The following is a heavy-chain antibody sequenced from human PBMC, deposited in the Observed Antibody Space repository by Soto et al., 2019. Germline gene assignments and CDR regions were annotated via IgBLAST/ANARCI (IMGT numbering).Heavy chain of an antibody. D-gene: IGHD2-2*01. CDR3: ARGYCSSTSCYRPGDYYYYYYMDV. Sequence: SLLKVSCKGAVDRLSVYTVSLVRQTTGQGLEWMGRIIPILGIANYAQKFQGRVTITADKSTSTAYMELSSLRSEDTAVYYCARGYCSSTSCYRPGDYYYYYYMDVWGKGTTVTVSS. J-gene: IGHJ6*03. CDR1: VDRLSVYT. V-gene: IGHV1-69*02. CDR2: IIPILGIA.